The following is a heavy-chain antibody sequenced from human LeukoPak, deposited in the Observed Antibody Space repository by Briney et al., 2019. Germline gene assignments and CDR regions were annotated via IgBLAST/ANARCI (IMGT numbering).Heavy chain of an antibody. CDR1: GGSFSGYY. Sequence: PSETLSLTCAVYGGSFSGYYWSWIRQPPGKGLEWIGEINHSGSTNYNPSLKSRVTISVDTSKNQFYRKLSSVTAADTAVYCCARVATPYYYDCSGYYYTYRGQGTLVTVSS. CDR2: INHSGST. J-gene: IGHJ4*02. V-gene: IGHV4-34*01. D-gene: IGHD3-22*01. CDR3: ARVATPYYYDCSGYYYTY.